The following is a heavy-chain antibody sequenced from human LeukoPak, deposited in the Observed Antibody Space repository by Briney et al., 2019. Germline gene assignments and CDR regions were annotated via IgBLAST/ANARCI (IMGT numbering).Heavy chain of an antibody. D-gene: IGHD3-22*01. CDR3: ARDGRGVTMIVVADPRFDP. J-gene: IGHJ5*02. Sequence: ASVKVSCKASGYTFTGYYMHWVRQAPGQGLEWMGWINPNSGGTNYAQKFQGRVTMTRDTSISTAYMELSRLRSDDTAVYYCARDGRGVTMIVVADPRFDPWGQGTLVTVSS. V-gene: IGHV1-2*02. CDR2: INPNSGGT. CDR1: GYTFTGYY.